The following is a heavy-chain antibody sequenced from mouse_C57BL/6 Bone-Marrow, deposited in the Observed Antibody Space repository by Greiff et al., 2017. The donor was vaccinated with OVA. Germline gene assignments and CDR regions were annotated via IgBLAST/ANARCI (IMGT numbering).Heavy chain of an antibody. CDR1: GFTFSSYG. Sequence: EVMLVESGGDLVKPGGSLKLSCAASGFTFSSYGMSWVRQTPDKRLEWVATISSGGSYTYYPDSVKGRFTISRDNAKNILYLQMSSLKSEDTAMYYCARQVRSYAMDYWGQGTSVTVSS. CDR3: ARQVRSYAMDY. D-gene: IGHD2-14*01. J-gene: IGHJ4*01. V-gene: IGHV5-6*02. CDR2: ISSGGSYT.